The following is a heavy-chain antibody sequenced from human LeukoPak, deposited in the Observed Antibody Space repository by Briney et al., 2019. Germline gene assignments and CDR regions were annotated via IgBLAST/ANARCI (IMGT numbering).Heavy chain of an antibody. CDR2: INPNSGGT. D-gene: IGHD5-12*01. CDR1: GGTFSSYA. J-gene: IGHJ4*02. V-gene: IGHV1-2*02. Sequence: GASVKVSCKASGGTFSSYAISWVRQAPGQGLEWMGWINPNSGGTNYAQKFQGRVTMTRDTSISTAYMELSRLRSDDTAVYYCARPRGYSGYDRYYFDYWGQGTLVTVSS. CDR3: ARPRGYSGYDRYYFDY.